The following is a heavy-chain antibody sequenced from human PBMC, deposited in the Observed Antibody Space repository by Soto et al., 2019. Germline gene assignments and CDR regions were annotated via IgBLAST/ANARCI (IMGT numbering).Heavy chain of an antibody. CDR2: IWYDGSNK. V-gene: IGHV3-33*01. CDR1: GFTFSSYG. D-gene: IGHD2-15*01. Sequence: GGSLRLSCAASGFTFSSYGMHWVRQAPGKGLEWVAVIWYDGSNKYYADSVKGRFTVSRDNSKNTLYLQMNSLRAEDTAVYYCAREDWRYCSGGSCPSGVGYWGQGTLVTVSS. CDR3: AREDWRYCSGGSCPSGVGY. J-gene: IGHJ4*02.